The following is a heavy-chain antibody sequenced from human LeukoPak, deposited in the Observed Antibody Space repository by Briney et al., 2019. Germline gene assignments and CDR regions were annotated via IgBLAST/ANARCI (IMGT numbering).Heavy chain of an antibody. J-gene: IGHJ3*02. CDR3: ARDEDQANAFDI. V-gene: IGHV4-59*01. CDR1: GGSINDYY. Sequence: SETLSLTCTVSGGSINDYYWTWIRQPPGKGLEWIGYIYHSGTTNYNPSLKSRVTISVDTSKNQFSLELTSVTTADTAVYYCARDEDQANAFDIWGQGTMVTVPS. D-gene: IGHD2-2*01. CDR2: IYHSGTT.